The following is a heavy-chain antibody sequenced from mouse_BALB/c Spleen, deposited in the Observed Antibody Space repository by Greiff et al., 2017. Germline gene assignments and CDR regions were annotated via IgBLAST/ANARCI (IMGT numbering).Heavy chain of an antibody. CDR1: GYSITSDYA. CDR3: AREGYDYDGSWFAY. D-gene: IGHD2-4*01. Sequence: DVKLQESGPGLVKPSQSLSLTCTVTGYSITSDYAWNWIRQFPGNKLEWMGYISYSGSTSYNPSLKSRISITRDTSKNQFFLQLNSVTTEDTATYYCAREGYDYDGSWFAYWGQGTLVTVSA. CDR2: ISYSGST. J-gene: IGHJ3*01. V-gene: IGHV3-2*02.